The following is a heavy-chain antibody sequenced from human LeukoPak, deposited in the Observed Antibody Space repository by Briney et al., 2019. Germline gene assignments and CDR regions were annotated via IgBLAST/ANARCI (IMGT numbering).Heavy chain of an antibody. CDR2: INSYGSST. CDR1: GFTFSSYW. Sequence: GGSLRLSCAASGFTFSSYWMHWVRQAPGKGLLWFSRINSYGSSTSYADSVKGRFTISRDNAKNTLYLQMNSLRAEDTAVYYCAVLLWDFDYWGQGTLVTVSS. J-gene: IGHJ4*02. V-gene: IGHV3-74*01. CDR3: AVLLWDFDY. D-gene: IGHD3-10*01.